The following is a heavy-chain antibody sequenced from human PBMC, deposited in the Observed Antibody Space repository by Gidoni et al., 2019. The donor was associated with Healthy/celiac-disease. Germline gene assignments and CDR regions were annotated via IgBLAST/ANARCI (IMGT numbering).Heavy chain of an antibody. J-gene: IGHJ4*02. CDR1: GGSFSGYY. Sequence: QVQLQQWCAGLLKPSETLSLTCAVYGGSFSGYYWSWSRQPPGKGLEWIGEINHSGSTNYNPSLKSRVTISVDTSKNQFSLKLSSVTAADTAVYYCARGHGDYWGQGTLVTVSS. CDR2: INHSGST. CDR3: ARGHGDY. V-gene: IGHV4-34*01.